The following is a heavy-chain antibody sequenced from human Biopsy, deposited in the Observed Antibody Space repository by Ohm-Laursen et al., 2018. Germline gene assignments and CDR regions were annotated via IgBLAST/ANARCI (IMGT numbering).Heavy chain of an antibody. CDR2: IYPGGST. CDR3: ASVVLGPTNDAFDL. CDR1: GGDINNYY. J-gene: IGHJ3*01. V-gene: IGHV4-4*07. D-gene: IGHD3-22*01. Sequence: SQTLSPTCTVSGGDINNYYWSWIRQPAGKGLEWIGRIYPGGSTNYNPSLKSRVTMSVDTSKKQLSLRLRSVTAADTAMYYCASVVLGPTNDAFDLRGQGTMVVVSS.